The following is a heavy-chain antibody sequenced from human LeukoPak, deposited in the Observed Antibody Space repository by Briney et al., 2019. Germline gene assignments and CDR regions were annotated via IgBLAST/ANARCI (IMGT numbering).Heavy chain of an antibody. V-gene: IGHV3-48*01. CDR3: ARVYYDFWSGYFPFDY. D-gene: IGHD3-3*01. CDR1: GFTFNTYT. J-gene: IGHJ4*02. CDR2: ISGSSGII. Sequence: PGGSLRLSCAASGFTFNTYTMNWVRQAPGKGLEWVSYISGSSGIIDYADSVRGRFTISRDNAKNSLYLQMNSLRAEDTAVYYCARVYYDFWSGYFPFDYWGQGTLVTVSS.